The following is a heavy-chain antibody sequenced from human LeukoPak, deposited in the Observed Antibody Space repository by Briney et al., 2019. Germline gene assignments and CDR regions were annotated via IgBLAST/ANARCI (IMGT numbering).Heavy chain of an antibody. J-gene: IGHJ6*03. CDR2: INHSGST. V-gene: IGHV4-39*07. D-gene: IGHD5-18*01. CDR3: ARGRARIQLWHAPNRKNYYMDV. Sequence: SETLSLTCTVSGVSISSSNSYWSWIRQPPGKGLEWIGEINHSGSTNYNPSLKSRVTISVDTSKNQFSLKLSSVTAADTAVYYCARGRARIQLWHAPNRKNYYMDVWGKGTTVTVSS. CDR1: GVSISSSNSY.